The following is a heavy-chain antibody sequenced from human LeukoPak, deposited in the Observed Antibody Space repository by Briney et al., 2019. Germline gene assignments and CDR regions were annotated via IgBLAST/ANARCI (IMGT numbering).Heavy chain of an antibody. V-gene: IGHV4-39*07. CDR3: ARTLHPPNLNWYFDY. CDR2: VYYSGST. J-gene: IGHJ4*02. CDR1: GGSISNSSYY. Sequence: PSQTLSLTCTVSGGSISNSSYYWGWIRQPPGKGLEWIGTVYYSGSTYYTASLKGRVTISIDTSKNQFSLKLSSVTAADTAVYYCARTLHPPNLNWYFDYWGQGILVTVSS. D-gene: IGHD1-1*01.